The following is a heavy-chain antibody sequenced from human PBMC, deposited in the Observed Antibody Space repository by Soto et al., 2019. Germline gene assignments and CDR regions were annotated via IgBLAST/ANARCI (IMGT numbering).Heavy chain of an antibody. V-gene: IGHV1-46*01. CDR2: INPSGGST. D-gene: IGHD6-13*01. CDR1: GYTFTSYY. Sequence: ASVKVSCKASGYTFTSYYMHCVRQAPGQGLEWMGIINPSGGSTSYAQKFQGRVTMTRDTSTSTVYMELSSLRSEDTAVYYCARDRRRAAAGTLYYYYYGMDVWGQGTTVTVSS. J-gene: IGHJ6*02. CDR3: ARDRRRAAAGTLYYYYYGMDV.